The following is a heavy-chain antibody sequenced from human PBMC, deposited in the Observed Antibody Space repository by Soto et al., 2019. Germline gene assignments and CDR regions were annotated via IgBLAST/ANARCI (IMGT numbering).Heavy chain of an antibody. D-gene: IGHD1-26*01. V-gene: IGHV3-48*02. CDR2: ISGSSKTI. CDR1: GVTFSDSS. CDR3: ARDKKWAFDY. J-gene: IGHJ4*02. Sequence: WGVLRLSCAASGVTFSDSSMNWVRQAPGKGLEWVSYISGSSKTIYYADSVKGRFTISRDNAKNSVYLQMNSLRDEDTAVYYCARDKKWAFDYWGQGALVTVSS.